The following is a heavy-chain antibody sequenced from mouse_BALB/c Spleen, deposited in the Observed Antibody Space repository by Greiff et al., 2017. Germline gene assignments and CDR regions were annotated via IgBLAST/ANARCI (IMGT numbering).Heavy chain of an antibody. J-gene: IGHJ4*01. V-gene: IGHV3-2*02. CDR1: GYSFTSDYA. CDR3: ARWYYYAMDY. Sequence: VQLKESGPGLVKPSQSLSLTCTATGYSFTSDYAWYWIRPFPGNELEWIGFISYSGSTSYKPTLKSRISITRDTSKNMFFLQWTSVTTEDTATYYCARWYYYAMDYWGQGTSVTVSS. CDR2: ISYSGST.